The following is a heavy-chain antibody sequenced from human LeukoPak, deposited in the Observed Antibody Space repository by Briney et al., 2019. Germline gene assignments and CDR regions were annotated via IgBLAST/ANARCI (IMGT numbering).Heavy chain of an antibody. V-gene: IGHV1-18*01. CDR3: ARVIAASGSYYGPFDY. CDR2: ISAYNGNT. Sequence: ASVKVSCKASGYTFTSYGISWVRQAPGQGLEWMGWISAYNGNTNYAQKLQGRVTMTTDTTTSTAYMELRGLRSDDTAVYYCARVIAASGSYYGPFDYWGQGTLVTVSS. CDR1: GYTFTSYG. D-gene: IGHD1-26*01. J-gene: IGHJ4*02.